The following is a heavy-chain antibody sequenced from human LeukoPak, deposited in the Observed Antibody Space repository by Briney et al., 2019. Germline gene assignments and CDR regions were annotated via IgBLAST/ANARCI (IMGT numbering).Heavy chain of an antibody. CDR3: AGVEHGVYYYYYMDV. D-gene: IGHD1-26*01. J-gene: IGHJ6*03. CDR2: IYYSGST. Sequence: PSETLSLTCTVSGGSISSSSYYWGRIPQPPGKGLEWIGSIYYSGSTYYNPSLKSRVTISVDTSKNHFSLKLSSVTAADTAVYYCAGVEHGVYYYYYMDVWGKGTTVTVSS. CDR1: GGSISSSSYY. V-gene: IGHV4-39*02.